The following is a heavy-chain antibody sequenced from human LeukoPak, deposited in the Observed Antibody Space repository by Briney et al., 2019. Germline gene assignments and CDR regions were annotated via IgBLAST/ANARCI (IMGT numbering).Heavy chain of an antibody. Sequence: ASVKVSCKASGYTFTSYDINWVRQATGQGLEWMGWMNPNSGNTGYAQKFQGRVTITRNTSISTAYMELSSLRSEDTAVYYCARGLYYYGSYYLDYWGQGTLVTVSS. CDR2: MNPNSGNT. D-gene: IGHD3-10*01. J-gene: IGHJ4*02. V-gene: IGHV1-8*03. CDR3: ARGLYYYGSYYLDY. CDR1: GYTFTSYD.